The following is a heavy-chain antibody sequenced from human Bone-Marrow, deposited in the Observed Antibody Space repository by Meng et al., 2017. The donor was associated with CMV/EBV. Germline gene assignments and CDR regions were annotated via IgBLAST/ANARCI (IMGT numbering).Heavy chain of an antibody. CDR1: GYTFIYYD. CDR3: ARGQVQCSTIDCHDYRFSGMDV. Sequence: ASVKVSCKASGYTFIYYDIFWVRQASGQGLEWVGWMNPNRGNTAYAQKFQGRVTMTRDTSTGTAYMELNNLRSGDTAVYYCARGQVQCSTIDCHDYRFSGMDVWGQGTTATVSS. D-gene: IGHD6-13*01. CDR2: MNPNRGNT. V-gene: IGHV1-8*01. J-gene: IGHJ6*02.